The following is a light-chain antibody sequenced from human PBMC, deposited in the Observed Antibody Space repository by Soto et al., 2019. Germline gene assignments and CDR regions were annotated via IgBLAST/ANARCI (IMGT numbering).Light chain of an antibody. Sequence: EIVLTQSPATLSLSPGERATLSCRASQSVSSYLAWYQQKPSQAPRLLIYDASNRATGIPARFSGSGSGTDFTLTISSLEPEDFAVYYCQQRSNWPPLFGGGTKWIS. J-gene: IGKJ4*01. CDR3: QQRSNWPPL. V-gene: IGKV3-11*01. CDR1: QSVSSY. CDR2: DAS.